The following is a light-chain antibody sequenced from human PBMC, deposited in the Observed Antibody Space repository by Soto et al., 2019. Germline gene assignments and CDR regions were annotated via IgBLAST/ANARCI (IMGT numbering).Light chain of an antibody. CDR1: QDISNY. V-gene: IGKV1-33*01. CDR2: DAS. Sequence: DIQMTQSPSSLSASVGDRVTITCQASQDISNYLIWYQQKPGKPPRLLIYDASNLETGVPSRFSGSGSGTDFTFTISSLQPEDIATYYCQQYDNLPLTFGGGTKVEIK. J-gene: IGKJ4*01. CDR3: QQYDNLPLT.